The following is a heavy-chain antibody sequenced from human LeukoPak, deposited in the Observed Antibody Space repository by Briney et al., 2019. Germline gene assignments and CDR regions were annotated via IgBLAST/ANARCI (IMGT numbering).Heavy chain of an antibody. CDR3: ARTDGGHYDTLTGYYLYYYYMDV. D-gene: IGHD3-9*01. CDR1: GFTFSSYW. V-gene: IGHV3-7*01. CDR2: IKEDGSEK. Sequence: GGSLRLSCAASGFTFSSYWMSWVRQAPGKGLEWVANIKEDGSEKYYVDSVKGRFTISRYNAKNSLYLQMNSLRAEDTAVYYCARTDGGHYDTLTGYYLYYYYMDVWGKGTTVTVSS. J-gene: IGHJ6*03.